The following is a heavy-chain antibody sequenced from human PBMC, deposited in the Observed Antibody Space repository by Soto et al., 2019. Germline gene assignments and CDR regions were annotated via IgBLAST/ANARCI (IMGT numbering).Heavy chain of an antibody. CDR1: GGSISSYY. Sequence: QVQLQESGPGLVKPSETLSLTCTVSGGSISSYYWSWIRQPAGKGLEWIGRIYTSGSTNYNPSLKSRVTMSVDTSKNQFSLKLSSVTAADTAVYYCARDFVQIEWELLPEHWYFDLWGRGTLVTVSS. V-gene: IGHV4-4*07. CDR3: ARDFVQIEWELLPEHWYFDL. CDR2: IYTSGST. J-gene: IGHJ2*01. D-gene: IGHD1-26*01.